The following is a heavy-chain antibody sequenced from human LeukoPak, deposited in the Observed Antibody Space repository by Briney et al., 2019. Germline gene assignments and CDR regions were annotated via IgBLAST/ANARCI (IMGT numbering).Heavy chain of an antibody. J-gene: IGHJ4*02. CDR2: ISGRDDST. D-gene: IGHD3-9*01. CDR3: AKWGDYDVLTGYYDSDY. V-gene: IGHV3-23*01. CDR1: GFIFSNYA. Sequence: PGGSLRLSCAASGFIFSNYAMSWVRQVPGKGLEWVSAISGRDDSTYYADSVKGRFTISRDTSKNTLYLQMNSLRAEDTAVYCCAKWGDYDVLTGYYDSDYWGQGTLVTVSS.